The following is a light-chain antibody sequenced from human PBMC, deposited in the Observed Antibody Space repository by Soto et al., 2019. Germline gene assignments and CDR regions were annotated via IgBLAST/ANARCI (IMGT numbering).Light chain of an antibody. J-gene: IGKJ4*01. CDR1: QSVSSSS. CDR3: QQYGGSPLT. CDR2: GVS. V-gene: IGKV3-20*01. Sequence: ESVLTQFAGTMSFSPLESAILYCSPSQSVSSSSLAWYQQKPGQAPRLLFFGVSNRAAGVPDRFGGSGSGTDFTLTISRLEPEDFAVYYCQQYGGSPLTFGGGTKVDIK.